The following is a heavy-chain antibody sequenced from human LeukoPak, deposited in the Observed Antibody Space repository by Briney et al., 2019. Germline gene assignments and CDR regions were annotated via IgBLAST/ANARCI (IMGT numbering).Heavy chain of an antibody. Sequence: SETLSLTCTVSGGSVSSTSYYWGWIRQPPGKGLEWIGSMYYSGSAFSNPSLKSRVTISVDTSKNQFSLKLRSVTATDTALYYCARRGSGTYGDAFDVWGRGTMVTVSS. J-gene: IGHJ3*01. CDR3: ARRGSGTYGDAFDV. CDR1: GGSVSSTSYY. V-gene: IGHV4-39*01. CDR2: MYYSGSA. D-gene: IGHD1-7*01.